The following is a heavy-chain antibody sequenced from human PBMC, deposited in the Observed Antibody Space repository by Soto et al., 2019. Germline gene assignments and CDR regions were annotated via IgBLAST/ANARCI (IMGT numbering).Heavy chain of an antibody. V-gene: IGHV1-69*06. Sequence: QVQLVQSAAAVMKPGSSVKVSCTASGGTFSNSPISWVLQAPGQGLEWMGGTIPTFNTGNYAQKFQGRLTITADKSTNTAYMELSSLRSEETAVYYWARRTSSGYYRYFAAWGQGTLVTVSS. J-gene: IGHJ4*02. CDR2: TIPTFNTG. D-gene: IGHD3-22*01. CDR3: ARRTSSGYYRYFAA. CDR1: GGTFSNSP.